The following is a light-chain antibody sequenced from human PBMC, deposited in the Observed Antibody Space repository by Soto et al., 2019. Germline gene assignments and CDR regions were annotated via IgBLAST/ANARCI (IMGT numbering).Light chain of an antibody. V-gene: IGKV1-9*01. CDR3: QQLKSYPL. CDR1: QGISSY. J-gene: IGKJ4*01. CDR2: AAS. Sequence: DIQLTQSPSFLSASVGDRVTITCRASQGISSYLAWYQQRSGKAPKLLIYAASTLQIGVPSRFSGSGSGTEFTLTISSLQPEDSAIYWCQQLKSYPLFGGGTKVEIK.